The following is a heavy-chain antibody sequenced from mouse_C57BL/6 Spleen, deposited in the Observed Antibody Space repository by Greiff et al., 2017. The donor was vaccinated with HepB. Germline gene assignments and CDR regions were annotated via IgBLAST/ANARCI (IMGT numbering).Heavy chain of an antibody. CDR2: IDPSDSYT. J-gene: IGHJ1*03. CDR3: AREAVVADWYFDV. D-gene: IGHD1-1*01. V-gene: IGHV1-59*01. CDR1: GYTFTSYW. Sequence: QVQLQQPGAELVRPGTSVKLSCKASGYTFTSYWMHWVKQRPGQGLEWIGVIDPSDSYTNYNQKFKGKATLTVDTSSSTAYMQLSSLTSEDSAVYYCAREAVVADWYFDVWGTGTTVTVSS.